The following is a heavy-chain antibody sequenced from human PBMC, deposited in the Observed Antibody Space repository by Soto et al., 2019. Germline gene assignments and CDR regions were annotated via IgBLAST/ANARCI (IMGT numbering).Heavy chain of an antibody. J-gene: IGHJ4*02. CDR3: ATAPISSGYYVRDY. V-gene: IGHV1-24*01. CDR1: GYTLTELS. CDR2: FDPEDGET. Sequence: ASVKGSCKVSGYTLTELSMHWVRQAPGKGLEWMGGFDPEDGETIYAQKFQGRVTMTEDTSTDTAYMELSSLRSEDTAVYYCATAPISSGYYVRDYWGQGTLVTVSS. D-gene: IGHD3-22*01.